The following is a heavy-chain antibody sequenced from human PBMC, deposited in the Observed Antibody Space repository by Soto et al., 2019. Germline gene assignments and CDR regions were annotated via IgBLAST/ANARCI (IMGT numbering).Heavy chain of an antibody. CDR2: ISGYNGDT. CDR1: GYTFTSYG. Sequence: QVQLVQSGAEVKKPGASVKVSCKASGYTFTSYGITWVRQAPGQGLAWMGWISGYNGDTNYAQKFQGRVTLTTDTSTSTAYLEVITLRSDDKAVYYCAREGSYHDFDYWGLGTLVTVSS. J-gene: IGHJ4*02. V-gene: IGHV1-18*01. CDR3: AREGSYHDFDY. D-gene: IGHD3-22*01.